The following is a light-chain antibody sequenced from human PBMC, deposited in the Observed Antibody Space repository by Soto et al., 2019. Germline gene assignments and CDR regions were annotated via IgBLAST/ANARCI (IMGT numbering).Light chain of an antibody. Sequence: QSVLTQPASVSGSPAQSITISCTGTSSDVGGYNYVSWYQQHPGKAPKLMIYEVSNRPSGVSNRFSGSKSGNTASLTISGLQAEDEADYYCSSYTSSGTLVFGTGTKVTVL. J-gene: IGLJ1*01. CDR2: EVS. CDR1: SSDVGGYNY. V-gene: IGLV2-14*01. CDR3: SSYTSSGTLV.